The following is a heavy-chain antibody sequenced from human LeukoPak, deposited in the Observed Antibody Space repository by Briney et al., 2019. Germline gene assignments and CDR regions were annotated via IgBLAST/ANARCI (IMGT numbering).Heavy chain of an antibody. D-gene: IGHD2-2*01. CDR3: ARHRYCSSTSCYLLDY. V-gene: IGHV4-34*01. J-gene: IGHJ4*02. CDR2: INHSGST. CDR1: GGSFSGYY. Sequence: SETLSLTCAVYGGSFSGYYWSWIRQPPGKGLEWIGEINHSGSTNYNPSLKSRVTISVDTSKNQFSLKLSSVTAADTAVYYCARHRYCSSTSCYLLDYWGQGTLVTVSS.